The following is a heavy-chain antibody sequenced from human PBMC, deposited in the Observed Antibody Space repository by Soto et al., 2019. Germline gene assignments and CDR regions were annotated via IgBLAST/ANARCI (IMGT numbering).Heavy chain of an antibody. J-gene: IGHJ3*01. CDR2: ISGSGVST. V-gene: IGHV3-23*01. D-gene: IGHD3-10*01. Sequence: EGQLLESGGGLVQPGGSLRLSCAASRFSFSTYAMAWVRQPPGKGLEWVSGISGSGVSTYYADSVQGRFTISRDNSKNILYLQMNSLRAEDTAVYYCAKDIGSVRGVDVWGQGTMVTVSS. CDR1: RFSFSTYA. CDR3: AKDIGSVRGVDV.